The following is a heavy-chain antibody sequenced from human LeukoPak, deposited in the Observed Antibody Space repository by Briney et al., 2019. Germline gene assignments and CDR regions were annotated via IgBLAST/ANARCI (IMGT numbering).Heavy chain of an antibody. CDR1: GFTFSSYS. CDR2: ISSSSSTT. J-gene: IGHJ4*02. D-gene: IGHD6-6*01. CDR3: ARDYRSSSGIGFDY. V-gene: IGHV3-48*02. Sequence: GGSLRLSCVASGFTFSSYSMNWVRQAPGKGLEWVSFISSSSSTTYYAESVKGRFTISRDNAKNSLYLQMNSLRDEDTAVYYCARDYRSSSGIGFDYWGQGTLVTVSS.